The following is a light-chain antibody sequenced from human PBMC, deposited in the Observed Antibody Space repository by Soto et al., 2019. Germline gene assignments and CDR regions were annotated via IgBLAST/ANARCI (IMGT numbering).Light chain of an antibody. Sequence: DIQMTQSPSSLSASVGDRVIITCQASQDISNYLNWYQKKPGKAPKLLIYDVLNLEAGVPSRFSGSGSGTDFTLNISSLQPEDIATYYCQQYDNLFFSFGGGTRVEIK. J-gene: IGKJ4*01. V-gene: IGKV1-33*01. CDR2: DVL. CDR1: QDISNY. CDR3: QQYDNLFFS.